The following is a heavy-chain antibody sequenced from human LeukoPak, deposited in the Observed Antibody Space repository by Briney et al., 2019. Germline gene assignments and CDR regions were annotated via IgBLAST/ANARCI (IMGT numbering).Heavy chain of an antibody. V-gene: IGHV4-39*07. D-gene: IGHD3-3*01. Sequence: SETLSLTCTVSGGSISSSSYYWGWIRQPPGKGLEWIGSIYYSGSTYYNPSLKSRVTISVDTSKNQFSLKLSSVTAADTAVYYCARGVGVVIRRVDYWGQGTLVTVSS. J-gene: IGHJ4*02. CDR3: ARGVGVVIRRVDY. CDR1: GGSISSSSYY. CDR2: IYYSGST.